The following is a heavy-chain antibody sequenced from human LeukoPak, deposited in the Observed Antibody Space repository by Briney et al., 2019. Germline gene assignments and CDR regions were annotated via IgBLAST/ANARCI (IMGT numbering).Heavy chain of an antibody. Sequence: GGSLRLSCEASGFSIRNYDMYWVRLAPGKGLEWLALISYDGGHKYYTDSVKGRFTISRDNSKNTLYLQMNSLRAEDTAVYYCARDNIMGTGLDYWGQGTLVTVSS. J-gene: IGHJ4*02. CDR2: ISYDGGHK. V-gene: IGHV3-30*03. CDR3: ARDNIMGTGLDY. D-gene: IGHD3-16*01. CDR1: GFSIRNYD.